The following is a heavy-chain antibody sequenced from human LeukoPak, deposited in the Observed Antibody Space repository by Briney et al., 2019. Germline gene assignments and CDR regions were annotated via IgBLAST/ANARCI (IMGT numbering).Heavy chain of an antibody. Sequence: SETLSLTCAVNVGSFSGYYWSWIRQPPGKGLEWIGEINHSGSTNYNPSLKSRVTITVDTSKNQFSLKLSSVTAADTAVYYCARIRLWSTTWFDPWGQGTLVTVSS. J-gene: IGHJ5*02. CDR2: INHSGST. D-gene: IGHD1-1*01. CDR3: ARIRLWSTTWFDP. CDR1: VGSFSGYY. V-gene: IGHV4-34*01.